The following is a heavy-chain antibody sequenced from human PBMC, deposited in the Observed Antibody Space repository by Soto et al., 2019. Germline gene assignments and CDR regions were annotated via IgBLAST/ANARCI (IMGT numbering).Heavy chain of an antibody. J-gene: IGHJ3*02. D-gene: IGHD2-21*02. CDR1: GYSFTSYW. V-gene: IGHV5-51*01. CDR2: IYPGDSDT. CDR3: AILDCGGDCYPPHGAFDI. Sequence: GESLKISCKGSGYSFTSYWIGWVRQMPGKGLEWMRIIYPGDSDTRYSPSFQGQVTISADKSISTAYLQWSSLNASDTALFYCAILDCGGDCYPPHGAFDIWGQGTMVTVSS.